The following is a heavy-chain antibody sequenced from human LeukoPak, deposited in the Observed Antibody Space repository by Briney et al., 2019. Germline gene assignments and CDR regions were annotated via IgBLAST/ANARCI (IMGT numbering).Heavy chain of an antibody. CDR3: ARGFSSSWYRDYYYYMDV. CDR1: GYTFTGYY. CDR2: INPNSGGT. J-gene: IGHJ6*03. Sequence: AASVKVSCKASGYTFTGYYMHWVRQAPGQGLEWMGWINPNSGGTNYAQKFQGRVTMTRDTSISTAYMELSRLRSDDTAVYYCARGFSSSWYRDYYYYMDVWGKGTTVTVSS. D-gene: IGHD6-13*01. V-gene: IGHV1-2*02.